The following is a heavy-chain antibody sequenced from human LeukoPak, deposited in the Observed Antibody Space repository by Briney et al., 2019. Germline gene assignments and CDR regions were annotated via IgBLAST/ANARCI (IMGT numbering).Heavy chain of an antibody. Sequence: AGGSLRPSCAASGFTFSSYAMSWVRQAPGKGLEWVSAISGSGGSTYYADSVKGRSTISRDNSKNTLYLQMNSLRAEDTAVYYCAKVEKVAGRYYFDYWGQGTLVTVSS. CDR1: GFTFSSYA. CDR3: AKVEKVAGRYYFDY. J-gene: IGHJ4*02. CDR2: ISGSGGST. D-gene: IGHD6-19*01. V-gene: IGHV3-23*01.